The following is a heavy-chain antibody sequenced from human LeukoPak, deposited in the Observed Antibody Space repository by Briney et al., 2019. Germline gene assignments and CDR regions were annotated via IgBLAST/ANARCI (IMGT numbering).Heavy chain of an antibody. V-gene: IGHV1-46*01. CDR3: ARGDLHIAAAGTEFDY. Sequence: ASVKVSCKASGYTFTSYYMHWVRQAPGQGLEWMGIINPSGGSTSYAQKFQGRVTMTRDTSTSTVYMELSSLRSEDTAVYYCARGDLHIAAAGTEFDYWGQGTQVTVSS. CDR2: INPSGGST. CDR1: GYTFTSYY. J-gene: IGHJ4*02. D-gene: IGHD6-13*01.